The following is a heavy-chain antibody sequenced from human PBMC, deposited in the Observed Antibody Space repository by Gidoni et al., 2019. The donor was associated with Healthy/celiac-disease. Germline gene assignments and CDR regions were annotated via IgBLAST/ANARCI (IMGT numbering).Heavy chain of an antibody. J-gene: IGHJ3*02. Sequence: EVQLVESGGGLVQPGGSLRLSCSASGFTFSRYSMQWVRPAPGKGMEWVSYISSSSSTIYYADSVKGRFTISRDNANNSLYLQMNSLRAEDTAVYYCAKYYYDSSGYGSAFDIWGQGTMVTVSS. CDR2: ISSSSSTI. D-gene: IGHD3-22*01. CDR1: GFTFSRYS. CDR3: AKYYYDSSGYGSAFDI. V-gene: IGHV3-48*01.